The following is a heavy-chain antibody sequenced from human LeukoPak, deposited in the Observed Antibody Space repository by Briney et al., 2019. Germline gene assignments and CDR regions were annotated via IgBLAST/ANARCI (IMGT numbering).Heavy chain of an antibody. CDR1: GGSISSGGYY. D-gene: IGHD1-1*01. V-gene: IGHV4-30-2*01. CDR3: ARDAGTTGTLYY. CDR2: IYHSGST. Sequence: SETLSLTCTVSGGSISSGGYYWSWIRQPPGKGLEWIGYIYHSGSTYYSPSLKSRVTISVDRSKNQFSLKLSSVTAADTAVYYCARDAGTTGTLYYWGQGTLVTVSS. J-gene: IGHJ4*02.